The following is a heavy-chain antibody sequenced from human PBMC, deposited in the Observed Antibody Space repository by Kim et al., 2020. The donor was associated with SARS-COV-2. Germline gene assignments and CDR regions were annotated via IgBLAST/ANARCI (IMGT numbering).Heavy chain of an antibody. J-gene: IGHJ3*02. CDR3: AKSRGGRGSTIDI. V-gene: IGHV6-1*01. CDR2: TYYRSKWYN. D-gene: IGHD1-26*01. CDR1: GDSVSSNGAT. Sequence: SQTLSLTCAISGDSVSSNGATWNWIRQSPSRGLEWLGRTYYRSKWYNDYAVSVKGRITIDPDTSSNQFSLQINSVTPDDTAVYYCAKSRGGRGSTIDIWGQGTVVTVSS.